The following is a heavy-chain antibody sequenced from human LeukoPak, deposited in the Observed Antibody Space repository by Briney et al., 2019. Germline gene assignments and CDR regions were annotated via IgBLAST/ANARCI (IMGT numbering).Heavy chain of an antibody. J-gene: IGHJ4*02. CDR3: ASSDYSSSWHPDH. Sequence: GGSLRLSCGASGFTFSNFAMGWARQAPGKGLEWVSTITATGGGTYYADSVKGRFTISRDNSNNTLYLQMNSLRAEDTALYYCASSDYSSSWHPDHWGQGTLVTVSS. CDR2: ITATGGGT. D-gene: IGHD6-13*01. CDR1: GFTFSNFA. V-gene: IGHV3-23*01.